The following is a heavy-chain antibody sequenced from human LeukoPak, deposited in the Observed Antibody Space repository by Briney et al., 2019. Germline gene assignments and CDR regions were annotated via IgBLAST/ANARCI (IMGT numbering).Heavy chain of an antibody. D-gene: IGHD6-19*01. CDR3: AKDHLPGIVVADRDY. Sequence: GGSLRLSCAASGFIFSRYGMSWVRQAPGKGLEWVSAISGSGGTTYYADSVKGRFTISRDNSKNTLYLQINSLRAEDTAVYYCAKDHLPGIVVADRDYWGQGTLVTVSS. CDR2: ISGSGGTT. J-gene: IGHJ4*02. V-gene: IGHV3-23*01. CDR1: GFIFSRYG.